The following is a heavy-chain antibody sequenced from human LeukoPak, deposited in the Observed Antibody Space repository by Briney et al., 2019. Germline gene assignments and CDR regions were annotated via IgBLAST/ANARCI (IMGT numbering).Heavy chain of an antibody. J-gene: IGHJ5*02. CDR2: INPSGGST. D-gene: IGHD3-22*01. CDR3: ARAHDSSGSGSNWFDP. Sequence: ASVKVSCKASGYTFTCYYMHWVRQAPGQGLEWMGIINPSGGSTSYAQKFQGRVTMTRDTSTSTVYMELSSLRSEDTAVSYCARAHDSSGSGSNWFDPWGQGTLVTVSS. V-gene: IGHV1-46*01. CDR1: GYTFTCYY.